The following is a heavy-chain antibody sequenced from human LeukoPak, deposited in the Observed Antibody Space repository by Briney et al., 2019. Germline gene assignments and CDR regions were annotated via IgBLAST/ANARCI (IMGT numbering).Heavy chain of an antibody. V-gene: IGHV4-34*01. CDR3: ARGSRLPLDY. Sequence: PSETLSLTCALYGGSFTDYYWSWIRQPPGKGLEWIGEISHSGGTNCNPSLESRVTISMDTSNYQFSLKLSSVTAADTAVYYCARGSRLPLDYWDQGSLVTVSS. J-gene: IGHJ4*02. D-gene: IGHD4-11*01. CDR2: ISHSGGT. CDR1: GGSFTDYY.